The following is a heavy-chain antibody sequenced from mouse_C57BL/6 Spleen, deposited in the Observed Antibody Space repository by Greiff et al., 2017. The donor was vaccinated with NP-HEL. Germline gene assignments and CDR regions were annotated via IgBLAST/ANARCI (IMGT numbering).Heavy chain of an antibody. CDR3: TRDLGTTVVAARGYFDV. D-gene: IGHD1-1*01. CDR2: ISSGGDYI. CDR1: GFTFSSYA. V-gene: IGHV5-9-1*02. J-gene: IGHJ1*03. Sequence: EVKLQESGEGLVKPGGSLKLSCAASGFTFSSYAMSWVRQTPEKRLEWVAYISSGGDYIYYADTVKGRFTISRDNARNTLYLQMSSLKSEDTAMYYCTRDLGTTVVAARGYFDVWGTGTTVTVSS.